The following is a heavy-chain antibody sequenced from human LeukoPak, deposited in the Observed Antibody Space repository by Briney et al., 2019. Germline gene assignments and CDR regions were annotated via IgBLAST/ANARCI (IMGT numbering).Heavy chain of an antibody. V-gene: IGHV4-59*08. CDR3: ARHGYSYGYFDY. Sequence: SETLSLTCTVSGGSIRSYYWSWIRPPPGKGLEWIGYIYYSGSTNYNPSLKSRVTISVDTSKNQFSLKLSSVTAADTAVYYCARHGYSYGYFDYWGQGTLVTVSS. CDR1: GGSIRSYY. D-gene: IGHD5-18*01. J-gene: IGHJ4*02. CDR2: IYYSGST.